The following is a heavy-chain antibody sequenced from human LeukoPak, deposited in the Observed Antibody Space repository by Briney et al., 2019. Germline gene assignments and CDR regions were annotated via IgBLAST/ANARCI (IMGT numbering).Heavy chain of an antibody. CDR1: GFTFDNYA. CDR2: ISYDGSNK. CDR3: AAAAGTDY. J-gene: IGHJ4*02. D-gene: IGHD6-13*01. V-gene: IGHV3-30*04. Sequence: GGSLRPSCTASGFTFDNYAMIWVRQAPGKGLEWEAVISYDGSNKYYADSVKGRFTISRDNSKNTLYLQMNSLRAEDTAVYYCAAAAGTDYWGQGTLVTVSS.